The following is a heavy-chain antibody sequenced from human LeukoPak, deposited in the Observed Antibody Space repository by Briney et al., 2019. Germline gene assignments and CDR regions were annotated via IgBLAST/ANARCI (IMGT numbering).Heavy chain of an antibody. CDR2: IKSNSDGGTT. CDR1: GFSFTDAW. V-gene: IGHV3-15*05. D-gene: IGHD3-22*01. J-gene: IGHJ4*02. Sequence: GGSLRLSCAASGFSFTDAWMNWVRQAPGKGLEWIARIKSNSDGGTTDYAAPVKGRFTISRDDSKNTLHLQMSSLKIEDTGVYYCTTQSSGYTPLDYWGQGTLVTVSS. CDR3: TTQSSGYTPLDY.